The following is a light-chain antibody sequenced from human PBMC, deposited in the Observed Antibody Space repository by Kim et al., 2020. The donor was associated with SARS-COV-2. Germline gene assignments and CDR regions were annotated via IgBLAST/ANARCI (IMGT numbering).Light chain of an antibody. CDR1: SSNIGRNS. V-gene: IGLV1-44*01. Sequence: QAVVTQPPSASGTPGQKVIISCSGSSSNIGRNSVSWYKQFPGMAPKVLIHSDIRRPSGVPDRFSGSKSGTSASLAIGGLQSEDEADYYCAAWDDNLRGPVFGGGTQLTVL. CDR2: SDI. J-gene: IGLJ2*01. CDR3: AAWDDNLRGPV.